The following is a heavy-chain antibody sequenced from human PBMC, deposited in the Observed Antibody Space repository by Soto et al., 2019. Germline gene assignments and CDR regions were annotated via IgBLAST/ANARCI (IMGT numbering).Heavy chain of an antibody. J-gene: IGHJ3*02. Sequence: GGLRLSCAASGFTFRSYNMNWVRQAPGKGLEWVSYISGSSSTIYYADSVKGRFTISRDNAKNSLYLQMNSLRDEDTAVYYCANSRNAFDIWGQGTMVTVSS. V-gene: IGHV3-48*02. CDR3: ANSRNAFDI. D-gene: IGHD1-26*01. CDR2: ISGSSSTI. CDR1: GFTFRSYN.